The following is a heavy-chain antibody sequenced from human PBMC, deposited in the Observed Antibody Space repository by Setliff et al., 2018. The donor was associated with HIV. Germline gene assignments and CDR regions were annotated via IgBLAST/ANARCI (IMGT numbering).Heavy chain of an antibody. V-gene: IGHV1-2*02. CDR3: ARARDGFNFGLKY. D-gene: IGHD3-10*01. Sequence: ASVKVSCKASGFAFTNFHIHWVRQAPGQGLEWMGSTKPNRGVTKYAQTFQGRVTMTRDTSISTAYMELSRLRSDDTAVYFCARARDGFNFGLKYWGEGTLVTVSS. J-gene: IGHJ4*02. CDR1: GFAFTNFH. CDR2: TKPNRGVT.